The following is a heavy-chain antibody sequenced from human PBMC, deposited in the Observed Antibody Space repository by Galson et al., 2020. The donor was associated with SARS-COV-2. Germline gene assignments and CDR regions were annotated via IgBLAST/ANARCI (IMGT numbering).Heavy chain of an antibody. J-gene: IGHJ4*02. CDR3: ATLPRGTYEGNLDS. CDR1: GHTLSDLS. V-gene: IGHV1-24*01. D-gene: IGHD3-16*01. CDR2: LDPEDGQK. Sequence: ASVKVSCKVSGHTLSDLSVHWVRQAPGKGLQWMGGLDPEDGQKVYAQNFQGRVTMTEDTSTNTAHMELSGLRSDDTAVYYCATLPRGTYEGNLDSWGQGTLVSVSS.